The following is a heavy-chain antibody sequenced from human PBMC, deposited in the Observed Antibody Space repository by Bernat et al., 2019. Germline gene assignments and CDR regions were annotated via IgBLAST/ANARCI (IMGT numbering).Heavy chain of an antibody. CDR3: ARAPRMRGGMDV. CDR1: GFTFSSYA. CDR2: ISYDGSNK. J-gene: IGHJ6*02. Sequence: QVQLVESGGSVVQPGRSLRLSCAASGFTFSSYAMHWVRQAPGKGLEWVAVISYDGSNKYYADSVKGRFTISRDNSKNTLYLQMNSLRAEDTAVYYCARAPRMRGGMDVWGQGTTVTVSS. V-gene: IGHV3-30-3*01.